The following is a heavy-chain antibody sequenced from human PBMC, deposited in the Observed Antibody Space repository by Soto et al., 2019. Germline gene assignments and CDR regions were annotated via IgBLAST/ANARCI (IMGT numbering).Heavy chain of an antibody. D-gene: IGHD2-21*02. J-gene: IGHJ6*02. CDR1: GFTFNTYG. Sequence: GGSLRLSCTTSGFTFNTYGMHWVRQAPGKGPEWVAIIWYDGSNKYYADSVKGRFTISRDNSKNTLYLQMNSLRAEDTALYYCARSDCTGAYCYSWPFNYGVDVWGQGTTVTVSS. CDR2: IWYDGSNK. V-gene: IGHV3-33*08. CDR3: ARSDCTGAYCYSWPFNYGVDV.